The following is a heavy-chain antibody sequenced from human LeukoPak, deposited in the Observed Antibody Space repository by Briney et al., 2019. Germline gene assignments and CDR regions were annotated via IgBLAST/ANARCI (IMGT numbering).Heavy chain of an antibody. CDR2: IYYSGST. CDR3: ARVFMGIDY. Sequence: SETLSLTCTVSGGSISSGDYYWSWIRQPPGKGLEWNGYIYYSGSTYYNPSLKSRVTISVDTSKNQFSLKLSSVTAADTAVYYCARVFMGIDYWGQGILVTVSS. D-gene: IGHD7-27*01. J-gene: IGHJ4*02. CDR1: GGSISSGDYY. V-gene: IGHV4-30-4*08.